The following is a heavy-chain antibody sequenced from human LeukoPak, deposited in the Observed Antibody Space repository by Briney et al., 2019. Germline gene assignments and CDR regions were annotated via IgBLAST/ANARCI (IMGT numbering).Heavy chain of an antibody. D-gene: IGHD5-18*01. CDR3: ARVSGYSYGLLFDY. V-gene: IGHV3-48*01. J-gene: IGHJ4*02. Sequence: GGSLRLSCAASGFTFSSYSVNWVRQAPGKGLEWVSYISSSSSTIYYADSVKGRFTISRDNAKNSLYLQMNSLRAEDTAVYYCARVSGYSYGLLFDYWGQGTLVTVSS. CDR1: GFTFSSYS. CDR2: ISSSSSTI.